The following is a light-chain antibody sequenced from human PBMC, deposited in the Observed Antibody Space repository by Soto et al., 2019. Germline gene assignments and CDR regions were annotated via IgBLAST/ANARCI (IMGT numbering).Light chain of an antibody. CDR3: QQYNKWPAIT. Sequence: EIVMTQSPATLSVSPGGRATLSCRASQSVRSNLPWYQQKPGQAPRLLIYGASTRATDIPARFSGSGSGTEFTLTISSLQSEDFAVYYCQQYNKWPAITFGQGTRLEIK. CDR2: GAS. V-gene: IGKV3-15*01. J-gene: IGKJ5*01. CDR1: QSVRSN.